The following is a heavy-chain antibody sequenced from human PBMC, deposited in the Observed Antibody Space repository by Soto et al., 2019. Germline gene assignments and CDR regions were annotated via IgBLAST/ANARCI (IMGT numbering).Heavy chain of an antibody. V-gene: IGHV4-59*01. D-gene: IGHD1-26*01. J-gene: IGHJ6*02. Sequence: SETLSLTCTVSGGSISSYYWSWIRQPPGKGLEWIGYIYYSGSTNYNPSLKSRVTISVDTSKNQFSLKLSSVTAADTAVYYCAADQTGGSYVYYYGMDVWGQGTTVTVSS. CDR1: GGSISSYY. CDR2: IYYSGST. CDR3: AADQTGGSYVYYYGMDV.